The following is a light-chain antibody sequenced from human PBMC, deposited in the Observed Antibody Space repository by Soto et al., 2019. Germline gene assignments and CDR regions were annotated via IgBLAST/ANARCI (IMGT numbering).Light chain of an antibody. V-gene: IGLV2-14*01. CDR1: SSDVGGYNY. CDR3: SSYTSNSTWV. J-gene: IGLJ3*02. Sequence: QSVLTQPASVSGSPGQSITISCTGTSSDVGGYNYVSWYQQHPGTAPKLMIYEVSNRPSGVSDRFSGSRSGNTASLTISGLQADDESDYYCSSYTSNSTWVFGGGTKLTVL. CDR2: EVS.